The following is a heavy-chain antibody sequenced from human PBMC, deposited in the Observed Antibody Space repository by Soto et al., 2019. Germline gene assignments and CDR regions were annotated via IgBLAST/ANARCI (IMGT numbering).Heavy chain of an antibody. J-gene: IGHJ4*02. CDR1: GCTFINYS. CDR2: ISSSSYI. Sequence: GFHLLSSTASGCTFINYSVNWVRQAPGKGLEWVSSISSSSYIYYADSVKGRFTISRDNAKNSLYLQMSSLRVEDTAVYYCAKDRRITMVRGSRRSFDSWGQGTLVTVFS. D-gene: IGHD3-10*01. CDR3: AKDRRITMVRGSRRSFDS. V-gene: IGHV3-21*04.